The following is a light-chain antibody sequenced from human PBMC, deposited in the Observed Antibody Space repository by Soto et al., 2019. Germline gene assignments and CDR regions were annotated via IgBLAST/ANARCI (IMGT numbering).Light chain of an antibody. J-gene: IGLJ2*01. CDR3: QSYDSSLSI. CDR1: SSNIGAGYD. V-gene: IGLV1-40*01. CDR2: GNS. Sequence: QAVVTQPPSVSGAPGQRVTISCTGSSSNIGAGYDVHWYQQLPGTAPKLLIYGNSNRPSGVPDRFSGSKSGTSASLAITGLLAEDEADYYCQSYDSSLSIFGGGTKVTVL.